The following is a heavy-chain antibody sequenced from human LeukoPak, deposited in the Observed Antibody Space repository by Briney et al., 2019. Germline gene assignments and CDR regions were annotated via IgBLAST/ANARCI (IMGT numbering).Heavy chain of an antibody. J-gene: IGHJ4*02. D-gene: IGHD5-12*01. CDR3: ARPREYSGYVLDY. Sequence: GGSLRLSCAASGFTFSSYTMDWVRQAPGKGLEWASSISSSSSYIYYADSVKGRFTISRDNAKSSLFLQMNSLRAEDTAVYYCARPREYSGYVLDYWGQGTLVTVSS. CDR1: GFTFSSYT. CDR2: ISSSSSYI. V-gene: IGHV3-21*01.